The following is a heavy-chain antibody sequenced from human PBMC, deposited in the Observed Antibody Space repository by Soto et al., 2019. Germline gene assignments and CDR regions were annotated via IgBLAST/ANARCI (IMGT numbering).Heavy chain of an antibody. D-gene: IGHD1-7*01. V-gene: IGHV3-33*01. Sequence: QVQLVESGGGVVHPGRSLRLSCAASGFTFSSYGMHWVRQAPGKGLEWVAVIWYDGSNKYYADSVKGRFTISRDNSKNTRCLKMNSLGAEDTAVYYSAREIRPHNLYGGNSDYYYGMYVWGHGTTVTVSS. J-gene: IGHJ6*01. CDR1: GFTFSSYG. CDR3: AREIRPHNLYGGNSDYYYGMYV. CDR2: IWYDGSNK.